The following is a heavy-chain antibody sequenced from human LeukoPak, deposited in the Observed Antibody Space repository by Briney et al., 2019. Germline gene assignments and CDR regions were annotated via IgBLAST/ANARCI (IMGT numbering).Heavy chain of an antibody. Sequence: GASVKVSCKASGYSFTNFDINWVRQATGQGLEWMGWMNPNSGNKGYAQKFQGRVTMTMNTSITTAYMELSSLGSEDTAVYYCARGPQWRGDYYYMDVWGRGTTVTVSS. CDR3: ARGPQWRGDYYYMDV. J-gene: IGHJ6*03. V-gene: IGHV1-8*01. CDR2: MNPNSGNK. CDR1: GYSFTNFD. D-gene: IGHD6-19*01.